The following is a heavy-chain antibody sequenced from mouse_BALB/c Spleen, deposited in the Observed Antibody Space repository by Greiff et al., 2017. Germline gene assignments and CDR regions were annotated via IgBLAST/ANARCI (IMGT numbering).Heavy chain of an antibody. D-gene: IGHD2-14*01. CDR2: INPNNGGT. V-gene: IGHV1-18*01. Sequence: VQLQQSGPELVKPGASVKIPCKASGYTFTDYNMDWVKQSHGKSLEWIGDINPNNGGTIYNQKFKGKATLTVDKSSSTAYMELRSLTSEDTAVYYCAYRYQYYYAMDYWGQGTSVTVSS. CDR3: AYRYQYYYAMDY. CDR1: GYTFTDYN. J-gene: IGHJ4*01.